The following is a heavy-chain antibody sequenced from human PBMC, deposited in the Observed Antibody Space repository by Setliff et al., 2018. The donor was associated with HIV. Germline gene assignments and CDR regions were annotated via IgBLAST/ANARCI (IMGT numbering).Heavy chain of an antibody. V-gene: IGHV1-69*13. Sequence: SVKVSCKASGGTFSSYGISWVRQAPGQGLEWMGGITPISGTANYAQKFQGRVTIAADEFTSTAYMELSSLRSENTAVYYCVRGGQYYRSTYYYYYMDVWGKGTTVTVSS. CDR1: GGTFSSYG. D-gene: IGHD3-16*02. CDR2: ITPISGTA. J-gene: IGHJ6*03. CDR3: VRGGQYYRSTYYYYYMDV.